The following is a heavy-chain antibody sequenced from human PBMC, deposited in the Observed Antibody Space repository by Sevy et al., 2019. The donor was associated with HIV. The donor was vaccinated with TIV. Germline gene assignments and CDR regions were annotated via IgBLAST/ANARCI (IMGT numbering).Heavy chain of an antibody. Sequence: ASVKVSCKASGGTFSSYAISWVRQAPGQRLEWMGGITPIFGTANYAQKFQGRVTITADESTSTVYMELSSPRSEETAVYYCARDEVVLRPTRGGIWFDPWGQGTLVTVSS. CDR3: ARDEVVLRPTRGGIWFDP. V-gene: IGHV1-69*13. J-gene: IGHJ5*02. CDR2: ITPIFGTA. D-gene: IGHD3-3*01. CDR1: GGTFSSYA.